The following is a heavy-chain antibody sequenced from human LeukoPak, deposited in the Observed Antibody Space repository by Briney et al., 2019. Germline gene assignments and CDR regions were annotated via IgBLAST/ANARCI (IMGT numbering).Heavy chain of an antibody. CDR3: LREASIVVIREPPP. D-gene: IGHD2-21*01. CDR1: GFTFSSYC. V-gene: IGHV3-7*01. Sequence: GGSLRLSCAASGFTFSSYCMSWDRQAPGKGLEWVANINHGRNDKYYVDSVKGRFTISRDNAKNSLYLQMNSLRAEDTAIYYCLREASIVVIREPPPRGQGTLVTVSS. CDR2: INHGRNDK. J-gene: IGHJ4*02.